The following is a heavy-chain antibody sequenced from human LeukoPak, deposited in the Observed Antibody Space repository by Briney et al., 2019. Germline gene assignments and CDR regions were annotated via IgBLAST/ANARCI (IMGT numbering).Heavy chain of an antibody. Sequence: GGSLRLSCAASGFTFSDYTMNWVRQAPGKGLEWVSSIGSSGAYIYYADSVKGRFTISRDNAKSSLYLQMNGLRGDDTAVYYCARGGRRFWGQGTLVTVSS. CDR3: ARGGRRF. J-gene: IGHJ4*02. CDR2: IGSSGAYI. CDR1: GFTFSDYT. V-gene: IGHV3-21*06. D-gene: IGHD3-16*01.